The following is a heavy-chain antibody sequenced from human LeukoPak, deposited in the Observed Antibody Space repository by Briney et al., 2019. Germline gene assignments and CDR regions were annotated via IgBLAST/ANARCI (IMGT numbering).Heavy chain of an antibody. CDR3: ARDFSGWYDGDFDY. V-gene: IGHV3-74*01. J-gene: IGHJ4*02. Sequence: GGSLRLSCAASGLTFSSYWMHWVRQAPGKGLVWVSRINSDGSSTSYADSVKGRFTISRDNAKNTLYLQMNSLRAEDTAVYYCARDFSGWYDGDFDYWGQGTLVTVSS. CDR2: INSDGSST. D-gene: IGHD6-19*01. CDR1: GLTFSSYW.